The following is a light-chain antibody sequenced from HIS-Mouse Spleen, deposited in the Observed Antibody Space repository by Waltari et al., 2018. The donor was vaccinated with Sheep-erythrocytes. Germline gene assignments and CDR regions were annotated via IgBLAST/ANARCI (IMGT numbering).Light chain of an antibody. Sequence: SYELTQPPSVSVSPGQTARTTCSGDALPKQSAYWYQQKSGQAPVLVIYEDSKRPSGIPERFSGSSSGTMATLTISGAQVEDEADYYCYSTDSSGNGVFGGGTKLTVL. CDR3: YSTDSSGNGV. CDR2: EDS. V-gene: IGLV3-10*01. CDR1: ALPKQS. J-gene: IGLJ2*01.